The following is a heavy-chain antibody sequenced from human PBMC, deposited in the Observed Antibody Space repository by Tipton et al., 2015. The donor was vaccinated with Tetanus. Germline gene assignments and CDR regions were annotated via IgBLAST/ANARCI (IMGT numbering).Heavy chain of an antibody. J-gene: IGHJ1*01. CDR1: GFTFSSYW. CDR2: IKQDGSEK. V-gene: IGHV3-7*01. CDR3: ASSSRGYYDSSGYYGYFQH. D-gene: IGHD3-22*01. Sequence: SLRLSCAASGFTFSSYWMSWVRQAPGKGLEWVANIKQDGSEKYYADSAKGRFTISRDNAKNSLFLQVNSLRAEDTAVYYCASSSRGYYDSSGYYGYFQHWGQGTLVTVS.